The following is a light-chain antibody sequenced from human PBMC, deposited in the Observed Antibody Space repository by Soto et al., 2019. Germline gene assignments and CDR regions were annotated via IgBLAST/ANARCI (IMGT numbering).Light chain of an antibody. Sequence: QSVLTQPASVSGSPGQSITISCTGTSSDVGSYNLVSWYQHHPGKAPKLMIYEGSKRPSGVSSRFSGSKSGNTASLTISGLQAEDEADYYCCSYAGSRTIYVFGTGTKATVL. J-gene: IGLJ1*01. CDR3: CSYAGSRTIYV. CDR2: EGS. V-gene: IGLV2-23*01. CDR1: SSDVGSYNL.